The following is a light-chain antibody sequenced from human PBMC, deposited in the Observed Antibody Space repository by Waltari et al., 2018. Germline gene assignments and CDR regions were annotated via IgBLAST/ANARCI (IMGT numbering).Light chain of an antibody. V-gene: IGLV2-11*01. Sequence: QSALPKLRSVSRSPGPSVTISCAGSSSDICAYHYVSSSQQHTGKAPKFLIYDVSKRPTGVPDGFSGCRSGNTASRTISGLQQEDEADYYCCSYGGSFSSGDVFGSGTKVTVL. CDR1: SSDICAYHY. CDR3: CSYGGSFSSGDV. CDR2: DVS. J-gene: IGLJ1*01.